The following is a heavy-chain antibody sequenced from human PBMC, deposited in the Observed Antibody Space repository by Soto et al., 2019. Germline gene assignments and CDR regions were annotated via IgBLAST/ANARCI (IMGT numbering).Heavy chain of an antibody. CDR3: ARGSTRYSSSWYRY. V-gene: IGHV4-59*08. D-gene: IGHD6-13*01. CDR2: IYNSGST. J-gene: IGHJ4*02. CDR1: GGSISSYY. Sequence: SSETLSLTCTVSGGSISSYYWSWIRQPPGKGLEWIGYIYNSGSTNYNPSLKSRVTISVDTSKNQFSLKLSSVTAADTAVYYCARGSTRYSSSWYRYWVQGTLVTVSS.